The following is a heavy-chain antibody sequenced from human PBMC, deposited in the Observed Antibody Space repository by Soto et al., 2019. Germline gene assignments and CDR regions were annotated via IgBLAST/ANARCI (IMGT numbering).Heavy chain of an antibody. Sequence: GGSLRLSCAASGFTFSSYAMHWVRQAPGKGLEWVAVISYDGSNKYYADSVKGRFTISRDNSKNTLYLQMNSLRAEDTAVYYCAAVAGPHLLYYGMDVWGQGTTVTVSS. D-gene: IGHD6-19*01. CDR2: ISYDGSNK. CDR1: GFTFSSYA. J-gene: IGHJ6*02. V-gene: IGHV3-30-3*01. CDR3: AAVAGPHLLYYGMDV.